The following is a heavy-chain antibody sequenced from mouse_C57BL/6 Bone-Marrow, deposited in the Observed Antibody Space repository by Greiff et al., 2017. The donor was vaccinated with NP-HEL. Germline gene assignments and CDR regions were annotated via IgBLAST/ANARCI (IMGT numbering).Heavy chain of an antibody. CDR1: GYTFTSYW. Sequence: QVQLQQPGAELVMPGASVKLSCKASGYTFTSYWMHWVKQRPGQGLEWIGEIDPSDSYTNYNQKFKGKSTLTVDKSSSTAYMQLSSLTSEDSAAYYCARSGYGSSWYFDVWGTGTTVTVSS. CDR3: ARSGYGSSWYFDV. CDR2: IDPSDSYT. V-gene: IGHV1-69*01. J-gene: IGHJ1*03. D-gene: IGHD1-1*01.